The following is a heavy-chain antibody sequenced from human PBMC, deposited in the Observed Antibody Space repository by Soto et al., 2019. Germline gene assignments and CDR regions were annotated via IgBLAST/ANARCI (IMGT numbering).Heavy chain of an antibody. CDR1: RGSINSHY. Sequence: SETLSLTCTVSRGSINSHYGSWIRQPPGKGLEYIAYISYSGSTNYNPSLKSRLTISVDTSKNQFSLKLSSVTAADTAVYYCARGRGYSYGLDPWGQGTLVTVSS. CDR3: ARGRGYSYGLDP. V-gene: IGHV4-59*08. J-gene: IGHJ5*02. CDR2: ISYSGST. D-gene: IGHD5-18*01.